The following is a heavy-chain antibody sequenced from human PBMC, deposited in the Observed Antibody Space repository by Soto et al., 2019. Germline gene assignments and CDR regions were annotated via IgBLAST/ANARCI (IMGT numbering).Heavy chain of an antibody. CDR2: ISYDGSNK. Sequence: TGGSLRLSCAASGFTFSSYAMHWVRQAPGKGLEWVAVISYDGSNKYYADSVKGRFTISRDNSKNTLYLQMNSLRAEDTAVYYCARDVYSGSYGAFDIWGQGTMVTVSS. CDR1: GFTFSSYA. J-gene: IGHJ3*02. V-gene: IGHV3-30-3*01. CDR3: ARDVYSGSYGAFDI. D-gene: IGHD1-26*01.